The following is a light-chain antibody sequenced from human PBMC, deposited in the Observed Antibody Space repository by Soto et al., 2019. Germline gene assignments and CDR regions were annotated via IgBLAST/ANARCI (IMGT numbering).Light chain of an antibody. CDR3: HHYGTSRT. CDR1: QSVSSNF. CDR2: GAS. Sequence: IVLTQSPGTLSLSPGERATLSCRASQSVSSNFLAWYQQKPGQAPRLLIYGASSRATGIPDRFSGSGSGTDFTLTSSRLEPEDFAVYYCHHYGTSRTFGQGTKVEIK. V-gene: IGKV3-20*01. J-gene: IGKJ1*01.